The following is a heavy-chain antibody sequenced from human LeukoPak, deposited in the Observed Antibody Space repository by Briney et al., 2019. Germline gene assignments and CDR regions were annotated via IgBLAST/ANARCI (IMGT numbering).Heavy chain of an antibody. J-gene: IGHJ3*02. V-gene: IGHV3-7*01. CDR2: IKQDGSEK. CDR3: ARDVWYYDSSGYPSDAFDI. D-gene: IGHD3-22*01. Sequence: GGSLRLSCAASGFTFSSYWMSWVRQAPGKGLEWVANIKQDGSEKYYVDSVKGRFTISRDNAKNSLYLQMNSLRAEDTAVYYCARDVWYYDSSGYPSDAFDIWGQGTMVTVSS. CDR1: GFTFSSYW.